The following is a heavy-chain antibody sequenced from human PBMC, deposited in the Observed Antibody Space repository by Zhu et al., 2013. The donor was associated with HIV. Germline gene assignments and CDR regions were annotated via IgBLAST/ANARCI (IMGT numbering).Heavy chain of an antibody. Sequence: QVQLQESGPGLVKPSQTLSLTCTVSGGPISSDNYYWGWVRQPPGKGLEWIGNIFYRGXTYSNPSLKSRLTISIDTSKNQFSLKLSFVTAADTAVYYCARVPRDYVWGIIRPLYIDSWGQGTLVAVSS. CDR2: IFYRGXT. J-gene: IGHJ4*02. CDR1: GGPISSDNYY. V-gene: IGHV4-30-4*01. CDR3: ARVPRDYVWGIIRPLYIDS. D-gene: IGHD3-16*01.